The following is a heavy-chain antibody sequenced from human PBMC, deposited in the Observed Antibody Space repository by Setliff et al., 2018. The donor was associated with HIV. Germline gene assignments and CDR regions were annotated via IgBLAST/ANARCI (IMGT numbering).Heavy chain of an antibody. Sequence: HPGGSLRLSCAASGFTFGSHHMHWVRQAPGKGLEWVSTIYSGGSTYHADSVKGRFTLSRDNSKNTLYLQMNSLKTEDTAVYYCTIHTGLDYWGQGTLVTVSS. CDR3: TIHTGLDY. V-gene: IGHV3-66*04. CDR1: GFTFGSHH. J-gene: IGHJ4*02. CDR2: IYSGGST.